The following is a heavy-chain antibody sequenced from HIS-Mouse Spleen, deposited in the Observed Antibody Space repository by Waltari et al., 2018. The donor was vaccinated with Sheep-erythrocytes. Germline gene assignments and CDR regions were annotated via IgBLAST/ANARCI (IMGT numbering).Heavy chain of an antibody. CDR3: PVTRNYFDY. D-gene: IGHD4-4*01. J-gene: IGHJ4*02. Sequence: EVQLLESGGGLVQPGGSLRLSCAASGFTLSRYALTWVRQAPGKGLEWVSAISGSGGSTYYADSVKGRFTISRDNSKNTLYLQMNSLRAEDTAVYYCPVTRNYFDYWGQGTLVTVSS. CDR2: ISGSGGST. V-gene: IGHV3-23*01. CDR1: GFTLSRYA.